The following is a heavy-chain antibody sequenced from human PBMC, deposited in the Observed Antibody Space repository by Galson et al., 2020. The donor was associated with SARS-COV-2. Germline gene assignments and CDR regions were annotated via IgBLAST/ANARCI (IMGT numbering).Heavy chain of an antibody. V-gene: IGHV4-30-4*01. Sequence: ASETLSLTCTVSGGSISSGDYYWSWIRQPPGKGLEWIGYIYFSGSTYYNPSLKSRVTISVETSKNHFSLKLTSVTAADTAVYYCARTRAPLHWIDPWGQGTLVTVSS. CDR3: ARTRAPLHWIDP. CDR2: IYFSGST. CDR1: GGSISSGDYY. J-gene: IGHJ5*02.